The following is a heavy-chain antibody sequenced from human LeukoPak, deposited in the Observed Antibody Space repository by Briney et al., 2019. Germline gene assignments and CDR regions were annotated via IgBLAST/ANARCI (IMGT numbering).Heavy chain of an antibody. CDR3: ASSPLAARPKLDY. CDR2: ISSGGGSI. Sequence: GGSLRLSCAASEFTFSNYAMNWVRQAPGKRPEWVSGISSGGGSIYYADSVKGRFTVSRDNSKNTLYLQMNSLRAEDTAVYYCASSPLAARPKLDYWGQGTLVTVSS. D-gene: IGHD6-6*01. V-gene: IGHV3-23*01. J-gene: IGHJ4*02. CDR1: EFTFSNYA.